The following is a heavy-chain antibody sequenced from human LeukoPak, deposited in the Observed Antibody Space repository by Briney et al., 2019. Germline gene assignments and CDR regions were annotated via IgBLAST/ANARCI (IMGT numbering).Heavy chain of an antibody. CDR3: TKRTSTLDDP. Sequence: GGSLSLSCAASGFTFSNSGMSWVRQAPGKGPEWVSTVSGSDGSTYYADSVKGRFTISRDNSKNTLYLQMNSLRAEDTAVYYCTKRTSTLDDPWGQGTLVTVSS. CDR1: GFTFSNSG. CDR2: VSGSDGST. J-gene: IGHJ5*02. D-gene: IGHD1-1*01. V-gene: IGHV3-23*01.